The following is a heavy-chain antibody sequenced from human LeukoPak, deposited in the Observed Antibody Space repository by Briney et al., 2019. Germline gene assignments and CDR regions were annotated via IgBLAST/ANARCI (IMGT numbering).Heavy chain of an antibody. CDR2: IYYSGST. CDR3: ARDGGYCSSTSCPNYYYYGMDV. D-gene: IGHD2-2*01. V-gene: IGHV4-59*01. CDR1: GDSISSYY. J-gene: IGHJ6*04. Sequence: SETLSLTCTVSGDSISSYYWSWIRQPPGKGLEWIGYIYYSGSTNYNPSLKSRVTISVDTSKNQFSLKLSSVTAADTAVYYCARDGGYCSSTSCPNYYYYGMDVWGKGTTVTVSS.